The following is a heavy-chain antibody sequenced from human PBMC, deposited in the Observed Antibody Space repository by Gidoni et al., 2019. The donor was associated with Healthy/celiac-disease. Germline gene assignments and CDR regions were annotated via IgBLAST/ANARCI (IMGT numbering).Heavy chain of an antibody. J-gene: IGHJ2*01. CDR3: ASNPRIQKGYWYFDL. CDR1: GGTFSSYA. V-gene: IGHV1-69*01. D-gene: IGHD5-18*01. CDR2: IIPIFGTA. Sequence: QVQLVQAGAEVKKPGSSVKVSCKASGGTFSSYAISWVRQAPGQGLEWMGGIIPIFGTAHYAQKFQGRVTITADESTSTAYMELSSLRSEDTAVYYCASNPRIQKGYWYFDLWGRGTLVTVSS.